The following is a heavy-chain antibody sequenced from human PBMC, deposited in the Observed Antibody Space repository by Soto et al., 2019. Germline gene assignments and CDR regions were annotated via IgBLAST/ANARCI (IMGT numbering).Heavy chain of an antibody. CDR2: ISGSGGST. Sequence: GGSLRLSCAASGFTFSSYAMSWVRQAPGKGLEWVSAISGSGGSTYYADSVKGRFTISRDNSKNTLYLQMNSLRAEDTAVYYCAKDYLPYCSSTSCYPPLYGMDVWGQGTTVTVSS. V-gene: IGHV3-23*01. J-gene: IGHJ6*02. CDR1: GFTFSSYA. D-gene: IGHD2-2*01. CDR3: AKDYLPYCSSTSCYPPLYGMDV.